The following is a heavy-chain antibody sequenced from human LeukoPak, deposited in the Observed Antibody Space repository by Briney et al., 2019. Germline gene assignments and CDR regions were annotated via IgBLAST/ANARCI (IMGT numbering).Heavy chain of an antibody. CDR3: ARQDGLWVGDLGGWFDF. CDR2: ISTTGST. CDR1: GTSISRHY. V-gene: IGHV4-4*09. Sequence: SETLSLTCTVSGTSISRHYWRWLRQSAGLGLEWLGYISTTGSTTYNPSLEGRVTMSEDTSQNQLSLTLSSVTAADTAVYFCARQDGLWVGDLGGWFDFWGQGIQVTVSS. D-gene: IGHD3-10*01. J-gene: IGHJ5*01.